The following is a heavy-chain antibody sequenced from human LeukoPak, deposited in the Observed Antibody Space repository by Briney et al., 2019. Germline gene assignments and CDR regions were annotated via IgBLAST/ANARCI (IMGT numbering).Heavy chain of an antibody. CDR1: GFTFRSYE. CDR2: ISSSGSTL. CDR3: AELGITMIGGV. V-gene: IGHV3-48*03. D-gene: IGHD3-10*02. Sequence: GGSLRLSCAASGFTFRSYEINWVREAPGKGLGWVSYISSSGSTLYYADSGKGRFTISRDNAKNSLYLQMNSLRAEDTAVYYCAELGITMIGGVWGKGTTVTISS. J-gene: IGHJ6*04.